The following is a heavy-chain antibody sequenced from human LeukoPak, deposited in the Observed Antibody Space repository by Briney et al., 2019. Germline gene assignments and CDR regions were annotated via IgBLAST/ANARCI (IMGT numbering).Heavy chain of an antibody. CDR3: ARTTGYYYYYMDV. V-gene: IGHV3-9*01. CDR2: ISWNSGTI. Sequence: GGSLRLSCAASGFNFDDYATHWVRQAPGKGLEWVSGISWNSGTIGYVDSVKGRFTISRDNAKDSLYLQMDSLRPEDTALYYCARTTGYYYYYMDVWGRGTTVTVSS. D-gene: IGHD1-1*01. J-gene: IGHJ6*03. CDR1: GFNFDDYA.